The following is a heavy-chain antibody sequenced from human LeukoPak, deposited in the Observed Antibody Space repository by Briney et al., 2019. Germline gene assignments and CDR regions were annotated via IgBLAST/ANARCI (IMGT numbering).Heavy chain of an antibody. J-gene: IGHJ4*02. CDR2: IIPIFGTA. CDR1: GGTFSSYA. Sequence: SVKVSCKASGGTFSSYAISWVRQAPGQGLEWMGGIIPIFGTANYAQKFQGRVTITTDESTSTAYMELSSLRSEDTAVYYCILEWSNRGSTHWGQGTLVTVSS. V-gene: IGHV1-69*05. CDR3: ILEWSNRGSTH. D-gene: IGHD3-3*01.